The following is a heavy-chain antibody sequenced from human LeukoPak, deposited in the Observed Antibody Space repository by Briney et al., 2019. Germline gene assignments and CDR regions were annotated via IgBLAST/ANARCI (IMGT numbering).Heavy chain of an antibody. J-gene: IGHJ6*02. V-gene: IGHV3-66*01. CDR3: AKGNSSSWYGNQNYYGMDV. D-gene: IGHD6-13*01. Sequence: GGSLRLSCAASGFTVSSNYMTWVRQAPGKGLEWVAVIYSGGSTNYADSAKGRFTISRDNPKNTLYLQMDSLRAEDTAVYYCAKGNSSSWYGNQNYYGMDVWGQETTVTVSS. CDR1: GFTVSSNY. CDR2: IYSGGST.